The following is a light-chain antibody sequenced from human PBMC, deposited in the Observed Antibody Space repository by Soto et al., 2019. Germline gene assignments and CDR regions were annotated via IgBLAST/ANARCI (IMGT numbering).Light chain of an antibody. CDR2: AVS. V-gene: IGLV2-11*01. Sequence: QSALTQPRSVSGSPGQSVTISCTGTSSNVGGFNYVSWYQQYPGKAPKLIIYAVSKWPSGVPDRFSGSKSGNTASLTISGLQAEDEADYYCCSYGGSFNVLFGGGTKLTVL. J-gene: IGLJ2*01. CDR1: SSNVGGFNY. CDR3: CSYGGSFNVL.